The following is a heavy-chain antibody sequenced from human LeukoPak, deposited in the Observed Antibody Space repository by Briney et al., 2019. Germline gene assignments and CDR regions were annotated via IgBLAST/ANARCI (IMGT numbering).Heavy chain of an antibody. V-gene: IGHV1-69*02. CDR3: ATSVAGTIQH. Sequence: ASVKVSCKAFVGTFSSYTISWVRQAPGQGLEWMGRIIPILGIANYAQKFQGRVTITADKSTSTAYMELSSLRSEDMAVYYCATSVAGTIQHWGQGTLVTVSS. J-gene: IGHJ1*01. D-gene: IGHD6-19*01. CDR2: IIPILGIA. CDR1: VGTFSSYT.